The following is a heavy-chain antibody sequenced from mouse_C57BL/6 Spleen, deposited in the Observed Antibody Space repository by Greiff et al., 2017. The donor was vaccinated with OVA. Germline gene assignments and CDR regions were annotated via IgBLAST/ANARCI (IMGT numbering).Heavy chain of an antibody. Sequence: VQLQQSGAELVKPGASVKLSCKASGYTFTDYTIHWVKQRSGQGLEWIGWFYPGSGSIKYNEKFKDKATLTADKSSSTVYMELSRLTSEDSAVYFCARHEGDYYGSSYGFDYWGQGTTLTVSS. J-gene: IGHJ2*01. D-gene: IGHD1-1*01. CDR3: ARHEGDYYGSSYGFDY. V-gene: IGHV1-62-2*01. CDR2: FYPGSGSI. CDR1: GYTFTDYT.